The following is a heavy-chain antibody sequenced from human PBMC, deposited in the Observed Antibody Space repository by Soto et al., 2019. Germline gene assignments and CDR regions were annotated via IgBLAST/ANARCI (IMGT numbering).Heavy chain of an antibody. D-gene: IGHD6-19*01. CDR1: GFTFSSYA. CDR3: ARVNSGWYYFDY. CDR2: ISYDGSNK. J-gene: IGHJ4*02. Sequence: QVQLVESGGGVVQPGRSLRLSCAASGFTFSSYAMHWVRQAPGKGLEWVAVISYDGSNKYYADSVKGRFTISRDNAKNSLYLQMNSPRAEDTAVYYCARVNSGWYYFDYWGQGTLVTVSS. V-gene: IGHV3-30-3*01.